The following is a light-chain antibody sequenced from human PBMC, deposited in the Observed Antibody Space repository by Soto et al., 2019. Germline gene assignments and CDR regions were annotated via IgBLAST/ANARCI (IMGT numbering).Light chain of an antibody. CDR3: QQYDSSSWT. Sequence: EIVLTQSPGTLSLSPGERATLSCRASQTATSSHLAWYQHKAGQAPRLLIYDASYRATGFPDRFSGSGSGTDFTLTISRLEPEDSAVYYYQQYDSSSWTFGQGTKVEV. V-gene: IGKV3-20*01. CDR2: DAS. J-gene: IGKJ1*01. CDR1: QTATSSH.